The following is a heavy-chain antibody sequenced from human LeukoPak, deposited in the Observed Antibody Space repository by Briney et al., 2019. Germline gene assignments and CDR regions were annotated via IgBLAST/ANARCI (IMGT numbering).Heavy chain of an antibody. CDR3: ARETGNFDY. Sequence: SETLSLTCTVSGGSISSYYWSWIRQPPGKGLEWIGYIYYSGSTNYNPSLKSRVTISVDTSKNQLSLKLSSVTAADTAVYYCARETGNFDYWGQGTLVTVSS. CDR2: IYYSGST. V-gene: IGHV4-59*01. D-gene: IGHD6-13*01. J-gene: IGHJ4*02. CDR1: GGSISSYY.